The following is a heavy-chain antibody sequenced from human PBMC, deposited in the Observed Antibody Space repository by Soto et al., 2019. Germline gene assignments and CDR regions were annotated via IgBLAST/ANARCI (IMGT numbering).Heavy chain of an antibody. J-gene: IGHJ6*02. Sequence: QLQLQESGPGLVKPSETLSLTCTVSGGSISSSSYYWGWIRHPPGKGLEWIGSIYYSGSTYYNQTLKRRVPIPVDTSNNHFSLKLSAVTAADPAVYDCARHKAEQLPGIGGMDVGGQGTKVTVSS. CDR2: IYYSGST. D-gene: IGHD6-6*01. V-gene: IGHV4-39*01. CDR1: GGSISSSSYY. CDR3: ARHKAEQLPGIGGMDV.